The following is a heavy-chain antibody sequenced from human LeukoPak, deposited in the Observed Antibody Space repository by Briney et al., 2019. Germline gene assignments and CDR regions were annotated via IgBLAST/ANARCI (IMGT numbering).Heavy chain of an antibody. CDR3: ARAPYYDFWSGYYYYYGMDV. V-gene: IGHV4-59*01. CDR1: GGSISSYY. J-gene: IGHJ6*02. Sequence: SETLSLTCTVSGGSISSYYWSWIRQPPGKGLDWIGYIYYSGSTNCNPSLKSRVTISVDTSKNQFSLKLSSVTAADTAVYYCARAPYYDFWSGYYYYYGMDVWGQGTTVTVSS. CDR2: IYYSGST. D-gene: IGHD3-3*01.